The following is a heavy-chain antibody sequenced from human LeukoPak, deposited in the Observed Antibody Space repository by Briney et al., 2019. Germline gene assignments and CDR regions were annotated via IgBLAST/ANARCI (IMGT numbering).Heavy chain of an antibody. CDR3: AREKSQSRNYYYYGMGV. J-gene: IGHJ6*02. CDR1: GFTFSSYA. V-gene: IGHV3-30*04. Sequence: GGSLRLSCAASGFTFSSYAMHWVRQAPGKGLEWVAVISYDGSNKYYADSVKGRFTISRDNSKNTLYLQMNSLRAEDTAVYYCAREKSQSRNYYYYGMGVWGQGTTVTVSS. CDR2: ISYDGSNK.